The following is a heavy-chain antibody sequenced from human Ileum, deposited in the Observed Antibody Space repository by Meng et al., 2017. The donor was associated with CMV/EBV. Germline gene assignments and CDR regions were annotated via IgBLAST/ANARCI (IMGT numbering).Heavy chain of an antibody. CDR1: SLCSNSVA. CDR3: VRSRRSDAGISSDNWFGP. J-gene: IGHJ5*02. CDR2: IHWDGLE. D-gene: IGHD3-3*02. V-gene: IGHV2-5*02. Sequence: SLCSNSVAVGWIRQSPGKALEWLALIHWDGLEHSNPSLGRRLTITHDISRSQVVLTITDMDPVDTATYFCVRSRRSDAGISSDNWFGPWGQGILVTVSS.